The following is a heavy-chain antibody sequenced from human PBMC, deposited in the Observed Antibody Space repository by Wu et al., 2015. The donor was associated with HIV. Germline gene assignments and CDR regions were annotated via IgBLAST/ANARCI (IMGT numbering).Heavy chain of an antibody. J-gene: IGHJ4*03. CDR3: ATDFDGGSFVYYFDH. CDR2: INPNSGGT. CDR1: GYTYNTYY. Sequence: QAQLVQSGPEVKKPGASVKVSCKASGYTYNTYYMHWVRQAPGQGPEWMGWINPNSGGTNYAPKFQTRVDMTRDTSRSTVYMELSGLTSDDTAMYYCATDFDGGSFVYYFDHWGLG. V-gene: IGHV1-2*02. D-gene: IGHD3-16*01.